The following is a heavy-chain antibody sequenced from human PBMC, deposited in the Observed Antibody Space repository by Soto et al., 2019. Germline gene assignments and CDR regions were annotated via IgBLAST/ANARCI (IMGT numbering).Heavy chain of an antibody. CDR2: ISYDGSNK. Sequence: GGSLRLSCAASGFTFSSYGMQWVRQALGKGLEWVAVISYDGSNKYYADSVKGRFTISRDNSKNTLYLQMNSLRAEDTAVYYCAKDLITYYDFWSGYRGVYYYYGMDVWGQGTTVTVT. CDR3: AKDLITYYDFWSGYRGVYYYYGMDV. V-gene: IGHV3-30*18. CDR1: GFTFSSYG. D-gene: IGHD3-3*01. J-gene: IGHJ6*02.